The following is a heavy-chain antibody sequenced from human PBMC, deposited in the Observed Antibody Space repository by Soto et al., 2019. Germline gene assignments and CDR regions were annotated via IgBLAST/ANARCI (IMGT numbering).Heavy chain of an antibody. J-gene: IGHJ3*02. V-gene: IGHV1-18*01. Sequence: ASVKVSCKASGYTFTSYGISWVRQAPGQGLEWMGWISAYNGNTNYAQKLQGRVTMTTDTSTSTAYMELRSLRSDDTAVYYCAIEEVNDFWSADAFDIWGQGTMVIVSS. CDR2: ISAYNGNT. CDR3: AIEEVNDFWSADAFDI. D-gene: IGHD3-3*01. CDR1: GYTFTSYG.